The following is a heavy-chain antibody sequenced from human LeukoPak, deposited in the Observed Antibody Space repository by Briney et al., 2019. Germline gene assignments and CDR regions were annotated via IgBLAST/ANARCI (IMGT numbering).Heavy chain of an antibody. Sequence: GGSLRLSCAASGFIFDDYGMSWVRQAPGKGLEWVSGVTWNGGRTGYADSVKGRFTISRDSAKKSLYLQMNSLRAEDTAVYYCARGRYYYDSSGYGFDPWGQGTLVTVSS. CDR2: VTWNGGRT. V-gene: IGHV3-20*04. J-gene: IGHJ5*02. CDR1: GFIFDDYG. CDR3: ARGRYYYDSSGYGFDP. D-gene: IGHD3-22*01.